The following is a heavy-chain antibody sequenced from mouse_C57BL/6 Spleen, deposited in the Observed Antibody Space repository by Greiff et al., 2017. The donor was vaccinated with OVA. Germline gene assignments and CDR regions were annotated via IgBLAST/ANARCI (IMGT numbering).Heavy chain of an antibody. Sequence: QVQLQQSGTELVKPGASVKLSCKASGYTFTSYWMHWVKQRPGQGLEWIGNINPSNGGTNYNEKFKSKATLTVDKSSSTAYMQLSSLTSEDSAVYDCARSDYSNYGYFDVWGTGTTVTVSS. J-gene: IGHJ1*03. D-gene: IGHD2-5*01. CDR1: GYTFTSYW. CDR2: INPSNGGT. V-gene: IGHV1-53*01. CDR3: ARSDYSNYGYFDV.